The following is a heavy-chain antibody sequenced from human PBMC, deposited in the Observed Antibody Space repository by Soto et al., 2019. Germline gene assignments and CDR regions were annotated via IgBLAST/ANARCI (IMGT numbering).Heavy chain of an antibody. CDR1: GGSFSGYY. D-gene: IGHD3-16*02. V-gene: IGHV4-34*01. CDR3: ARANMITFGGVIVGVDAFDI. CDR2: ISHSGST. J-gene: IGHJ3*02. Sequence: SETLSLTCAVYGGSFSGYYWSWIRQPPGKGLEWIGEISHSGSTNYNPSLKSRVTISVDTSKNQFSLKLSSVTAADTAVYYCARANMITFGGVIVGVDAFDIWGQGTMVIVSS.